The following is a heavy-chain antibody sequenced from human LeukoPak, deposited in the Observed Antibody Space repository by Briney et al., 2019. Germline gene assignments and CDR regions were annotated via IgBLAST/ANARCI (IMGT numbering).Heavy chain of an antibody. Sequence: KAGGSLRLSCAASGFTFSSYSMNWVRQAPGKGLEWVSFISSSSSYIYYADSVKGRFTISRDNAKNSLYLQMNSLRAEDTAVYYWARDVYCSSTSCDGGGDYYHYYYMGVWGTGTTVTVSS. CDR2: ISSSSSYI. V-gene: IGHV3-21*01. J-gene: IGHJ6*03. D-gene: IGHD2-2*01. CDR1: GFTFSSYS. CDR3: ARDVYCSSTSCDGGGDYYHYYYMGV.